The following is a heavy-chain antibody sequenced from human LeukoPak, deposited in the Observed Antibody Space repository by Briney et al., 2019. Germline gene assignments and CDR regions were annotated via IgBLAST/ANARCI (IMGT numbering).Heavy chain of an antibody. V-gene: IGHV1-2*02. D-gene: IGHD2-15*01. CDR3: ASERSTPRRFDS. CDR1: GYSFTDYY. Sequence: ASVKVSCKASGYSFTDYYMHWVRQAPGQGLEWIGWINPNSGGTNYAQKFQGRVTMTRDTSISTAYMDLYRLRSDDTAVYYCASERSTPRRFDSWGQGTLVTVSS. CDR2: INPNSGGT. J-gene: IGHJ5*01.